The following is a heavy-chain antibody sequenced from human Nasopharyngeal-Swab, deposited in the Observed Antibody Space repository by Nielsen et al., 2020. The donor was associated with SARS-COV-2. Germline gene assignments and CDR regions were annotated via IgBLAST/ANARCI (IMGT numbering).Heavy chain of an antibody. CDR3: ARGLSRAARRLYNYYYYMDV. CDR1: GGSFSDYY. CDR2: INHSGNT. D-gene: IGHD6-6*01. J-gene: IGHJ6*03. Sequence: SETLSLTCAIYGGSFSDYYWSWIRQPPGKGLEWIGQINHSGNTNYNPSLKSRVTISLDTSKNQFSLKLSSVAAADTAVYYCARGLSRAARRLYNYYYYMDVRDKGTTVTVSS. V-gene: IGHV4-34*01.